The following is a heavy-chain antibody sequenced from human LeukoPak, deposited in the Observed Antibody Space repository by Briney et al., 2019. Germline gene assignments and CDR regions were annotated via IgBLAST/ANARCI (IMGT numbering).Heavy chain of an antibody. D-gene: IGHD3-10*01. CDR1: GGSISSYY. CDR3: ASEFRGLFDY. Sequence: PSETLSLTCTVSGGSISSYYWSWIRQPPGKGLEWIGYIYYSGSTNYNPSLKSRVTISVDTSKYQFSLKLSSVTAADTAVYYCASEFRGLFDYWGQGTLVTVSS. CDR2: IYYSGST. V-gene: IGHV4-59*08. J-gene: IGHJ4*02.